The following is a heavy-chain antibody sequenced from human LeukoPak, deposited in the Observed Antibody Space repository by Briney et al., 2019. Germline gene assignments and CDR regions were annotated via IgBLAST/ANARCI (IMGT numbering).Heavy chain of an antibody. CDR2: ISTYDHDT. J-gene: IGHJ5*02. D-gene: IGHD2-15*01. V-gene: IGHV1-18*01. CDR3: VRDYFCSGGTCDDCFDP. Sequence: ASVKVSCKASGYTFTNYGISWVRQAPGQGLEWMAWISTYDHDTNYAQKFRARVTMTTDTSTSTAYMELRSLGSDDTAVYYCVRDYFCSGGTCDDCFDPWGQGTLVTVSS. CDR1: GYTFTNYG.